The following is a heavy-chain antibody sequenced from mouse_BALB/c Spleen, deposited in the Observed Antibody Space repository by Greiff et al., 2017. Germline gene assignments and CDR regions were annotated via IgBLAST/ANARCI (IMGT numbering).Heavy chain of an antibody. J-gene: IGHJ3*01. CDR1: GFSLTSYG. CDR2: IWAGGST. D-gene: IGHD2-4*01. CDR3: ARYDYDDGAWFAY. V-gene: IGHV2-9*02. Sequence: VMLVESGPGLVAPSQSLSITCTVSGFSLTSYGVHWVRQPPGKGLEWLGVIWAGGSTNYNSALMSRLSISKDNSKSQVFLKMNSLQTDDTAMYYCARYDYDDGAWFAYWGQGTLVTVSA.